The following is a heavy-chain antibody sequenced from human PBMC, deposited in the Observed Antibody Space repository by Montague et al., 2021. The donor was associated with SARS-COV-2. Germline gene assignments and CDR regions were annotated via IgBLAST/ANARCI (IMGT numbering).Heavy chain of an antibody. Sequence: SETLSLTCTVSGGSISSYYWSWIRQPPGKGLEWIGYIYYSGSTNYKPSXXSRVTISVDTSKNQFSLKLSSVTAADTAVYYCARASITMVRGVTRWYFDLWGRGTLVTVSS. CDR3: ARASITMVRGVTRWYFDL. CDR1: GGSISSYY. D-gene: IGHD3-10*01. CDR2: IYYSGST. V-gene: IGHV4-59*13. J-gene: IGHJ2*01.